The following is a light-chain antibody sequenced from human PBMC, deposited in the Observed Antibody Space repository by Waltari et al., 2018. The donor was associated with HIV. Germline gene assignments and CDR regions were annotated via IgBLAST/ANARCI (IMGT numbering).Light chain of an antibody. CDR1: SGSIASNY. V-gene: IGLV6-57*03. CDR3: QSYDSTNRV. CDR2: EDK. Sequence: NFMLTQPHSVSESPGKTVTISCTRSSGSIASNYVQWYQQRPGSAPTTVIYEDKQRPSGFPDRFSGSIDSSSNSASLTISGLKTEDDADYYCQSYDSTNRVFGGGTKLTVL. J-gene: IGLJ3*02.